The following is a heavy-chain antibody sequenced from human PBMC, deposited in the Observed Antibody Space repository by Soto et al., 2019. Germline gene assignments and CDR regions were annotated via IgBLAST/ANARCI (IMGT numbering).Heavy chain of an antibody. D-gene: IGHD2-8*01. CDR1: GYTFSNNG. Sequence: QVQLVQSGVEVKNPGASVKVSCKASGYTFSNNGITWVRQAPGQGLEWMGWISPYNGNTNYAQNFQGRVTLTTDTSTSTAYMELRSLTSDDTAVYYCTRPGGNYCSNGVCYEAAYFDHWGQGTLVTVSS. V-gene: IGHV1-18*01. J-gene: IGHJ4*02. CDR3: TRPGGNYCSNGVCYEAAYFDH. CDR2: ISPYNGNT.